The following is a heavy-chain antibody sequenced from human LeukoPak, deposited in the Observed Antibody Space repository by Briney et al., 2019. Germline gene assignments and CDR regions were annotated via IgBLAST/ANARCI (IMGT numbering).Heavy chain of an antibody. CDR2: IYHSGST. D-gene: IGHD3-22*01. J-gene: IGHJ4*02. Sequence: KPSETLSLTCTVSGYSISSGYYWGWIRRPPGKGLEWIGSIYHSGSTYYNPSLKSRVTISVDTSKNQFSLKLSSVTAADTAVYYCARGDSSMPGIFDYWGQGTLVTVSS. V-gene: IGHV4-38-2*02. CDR3: ARGDSSMPGIFDY. CDR1: GYSISSGYY.